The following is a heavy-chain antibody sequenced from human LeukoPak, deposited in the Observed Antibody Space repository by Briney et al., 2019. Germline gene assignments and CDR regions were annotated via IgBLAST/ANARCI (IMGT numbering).Heavy chain of an antibody. Sequence: SETLSLTCTVSGGSISGYYWSWIRQPPGKGLEWIGYIYNSESTNYNPSLRSRVTISADTSKNQFSLKLSSVTAADTAVYYCARAYTSWSFDYWGQGTLVTVSS. CDR3: ARAYTSWSFDY. CDR1: GGSISGYY. J-gene: IGHJ4*02. CDR2: IYNSEST. D-gene: IGHD2-2*02. V-gene: IGHV4-59*01.